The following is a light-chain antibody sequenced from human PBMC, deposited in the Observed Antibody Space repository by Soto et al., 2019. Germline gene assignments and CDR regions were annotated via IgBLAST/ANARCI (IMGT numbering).Light chain of an antibody. CDR3: GTWDSSLSVVV. Sequence: QSVSTQPPSVSAAPGQKVTISCSGNSSSIGNDYVSWYQQLPGTAPKLLIYDNNKRPSVIPDRFSGSKSGTSATLGITGLQTGDEADYYCGTWDSSLSVVVFGGGTKLTVL. J-gene: IGLJ2*01. CDR1: SSSIGNDY. V-gene: IGLV1-51*01. CDR2: DNN.